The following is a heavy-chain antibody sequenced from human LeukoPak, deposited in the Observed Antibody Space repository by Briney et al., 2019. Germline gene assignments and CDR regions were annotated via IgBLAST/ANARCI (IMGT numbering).Heavy chain of an antibody. CDR1: GSSFTSYW. J-gene: IGHJ4*02. V-gene: IGHV5-51*01. CDR2: IYPGDSDT. CDR3: ARPGLISGSYFDY. Sequence: GESLKISCQGSGSSFTSYWIGWVRQLPGKGLEWMGIIYPGDSDTRYSPSFQGQVTISADKSISTAYLQWSSLKASDTAMYYCARPGLISGSYFDYWGQGTLVTVSS. D-gene: IGHD1-26*01.